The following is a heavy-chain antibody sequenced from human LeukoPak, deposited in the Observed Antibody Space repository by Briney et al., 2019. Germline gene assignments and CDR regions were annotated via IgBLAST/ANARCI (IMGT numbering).Heavy chain of an antibody. CDR3: AKIWNDVPHFDY. D-gene: IGHD1-1*01. Sequence: ASVKVSCKVSGYTLTELSMHWVRQAPGKGLEWMGGFDPEDGETIYAQKFQGRVTMTEDTSTDTAYMELNSLRAEDTAVYYYAKIWNDVPHFDYWGQGTLVTVSS. CDR2: FDPEDGET. CDR1: GYTLTELS. V-gene: IGHV1-24*01. J-gene: IGHJ4*02.